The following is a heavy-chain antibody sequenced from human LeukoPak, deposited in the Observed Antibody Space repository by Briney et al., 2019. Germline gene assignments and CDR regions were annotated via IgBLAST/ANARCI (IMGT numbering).Heavy chain of an antibody. CDR1: GGSISSYY. J-gene: IGHJ4*02. Sequence: SETLSLTCTVSGGSISSYYWSWIRRPPGKGLEWIGYIYYSGSTNYNPSLKSRVTISVDTSKNQFSLKLSSVTAADTAVYYCARQRIVGATIEDYWGQGTLVTVSS. D-gene: IGHD1-26*01. CDR2: IYYSGST. CDR3: ARQRIVGATIEDY. V-gene: IGHV4-59*08.